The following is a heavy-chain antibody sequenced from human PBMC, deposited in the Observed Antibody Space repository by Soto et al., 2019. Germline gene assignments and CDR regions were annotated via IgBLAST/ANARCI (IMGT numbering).Heavy chain of an antibody. Sequence: GGSLRLSCAASRFTFSTYWMTWVRQTPGKGLEWVANIHQDGNEKYYMDSVKGRFTISRDNAKNSLYLQMTSLRAEDTAVYYCAGGNALDVWGQGTTVTVSS. CDR1: RFTFSTYW. CDR3: AGGNALDV. CDR2: IHQDGNEK. J-gene: IGHJ6*02. V-gene: IGHV3-7*01.